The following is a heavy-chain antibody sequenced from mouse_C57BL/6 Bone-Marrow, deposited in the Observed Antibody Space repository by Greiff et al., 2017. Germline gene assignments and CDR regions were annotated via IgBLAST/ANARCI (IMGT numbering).Heavy chain of an antibody. V-gene: IGHV2-5*01. CDR3: AKIYYDYDGWYFDV. CDR1: GFSLTSYG. Sequence: VQLQQSGPGLVQPSQSLSITCTVSGFSLTSYGVHWVRQSPGKGLEWLGVIWRGGSTDYNAAFMSRLSITQDNSKSQVFFKMHSLQADDTAIYYCAKIYYDYDGWYFDVWGTGTTVTVSS. CDR2: IWRGGST. J-gene: IGHJ1*03. D-gene: IGHD2-4*01.